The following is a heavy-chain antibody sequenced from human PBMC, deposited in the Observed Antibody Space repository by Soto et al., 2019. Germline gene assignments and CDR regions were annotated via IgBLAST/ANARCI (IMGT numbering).Heavy chain of an antibody. V-gene: IGHV4-59*01. CDR2: IYYRGST. J-gene: IGHJ6*02. Sequence: WTWIRQPPGKGLEWIGCIYYRGSTYYNPSLKSRVTISVDTSKNQFSLRLSSMTAADTAVYYCARMRPTGWHDYYYYGMDVWGQGTTVTVSS. CDR3: ARMRPTGWHDYYYYGMDV. D-gene: IGHD6-19*01.